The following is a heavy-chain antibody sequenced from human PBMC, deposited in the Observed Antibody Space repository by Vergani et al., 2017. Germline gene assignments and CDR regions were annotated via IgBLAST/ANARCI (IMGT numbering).Heavy chain of an antibody. D-gene: IGHD4-23*01. V-gene: IGHV1-69*01. CDR1: GGTFSSYA. J-gene: IGHJ1*01. CDR3: ARVKETTVVTPDGYFQL. CDR2: IIPIFGTA. Sequence: QVQLVQSGAEVKKPGSSVKVSCKASGGTFSSYAISWVRQAPGQGLEWMGGIIPIFGTANYAQKFQGRVTITADESTSTAYMELSSLRSEDTAVYYCARVKETTVVTPDGYFQLWGQGTLVTVSS.